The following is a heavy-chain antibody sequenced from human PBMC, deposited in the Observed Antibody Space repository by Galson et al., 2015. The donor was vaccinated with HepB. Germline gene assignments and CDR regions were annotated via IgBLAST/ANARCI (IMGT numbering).Heavy chain of an antibody. J-gene: IGHJ4*02. V-gene: IGHV3-15*07. CDR1: GFTFSNAW. D-gene: IGHD1-26*01. Sequence: SLRLSCPASGFTFSNAWMNWVRQAPGKGLEWVGRIQSNTDGGTTDYPPPVKGRFTIPRDDSKNTLYPQMNSLKTEDIAVYYCTTDVDSGSYFGYYFDYWGQGTLVTVSS. CDR2: IQSNTDGGTT. CDR3: TTDVDSGSYFGYYFDY.